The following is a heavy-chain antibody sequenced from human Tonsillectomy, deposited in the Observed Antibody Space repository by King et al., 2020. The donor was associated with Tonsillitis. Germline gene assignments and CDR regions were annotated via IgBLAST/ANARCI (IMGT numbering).Heavy chain of an antibody. V-gene: IGHV3-11*01. J-gene: IGHJ6*02. CDR1: GFTLSDYY. CDR3: ARDSDGPDGICYSPGAYGMVV. Sequence: VQLVESGGGLVKPGGSLRLSCAASGFTLSDYYMSWIRQAPGKGLEWVSYISSSGNSIYYADSVKGRFTISRDSAKNSLYLQMNSLRAEDTALYYCARDSDGPDGICYSPGAYGMVVWGQGTTVTVAS. D-gene: IGHD2-8*01. CDR2: ISSSGNSI.